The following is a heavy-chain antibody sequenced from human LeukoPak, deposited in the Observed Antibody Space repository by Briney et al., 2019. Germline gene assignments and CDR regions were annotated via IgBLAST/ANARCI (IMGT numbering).Heavy chain of an antibody. V-gene: IGHV3-7*01. CDR2: IKQDGSEK. D-gene: IGHD3-9*01. CDR1: GFSFRSYW. J-gene: IGHJ5*02. CDR3: AGGSGYLITS. Sequence: GGSLRLSCAATGFSFRSYWMNWVRQAPGKGLEWLAIIKQDGSEKHYKGSVEGRFTISRDNAKNSLHLQMNSLRAEDTAVYYCAGGSGYLITSWGQGTLVTVSS.